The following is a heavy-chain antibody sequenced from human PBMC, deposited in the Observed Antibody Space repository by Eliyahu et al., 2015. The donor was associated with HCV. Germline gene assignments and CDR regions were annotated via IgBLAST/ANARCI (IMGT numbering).Heavy chain of an antibody. CDR1: GFAFSSYA. CDR3: AKVGEPYSYYDY. CDR2: ISGSGGTT. D-gene: IGHD4-11*01. V-gene: IGHV3-23*01. J-gene: IGHJ4*02. Sequence: EVQLLESGGGLVQPGGSLTLSCAASGFAFSSYAINWVRQAPGKGLEWVSAISGSGGTTYYTDPMKGRITISRDNSKNTVYLQMSSLRAEDTATYYCAKVGEPYSYYDYWGQGTLVTVSS.